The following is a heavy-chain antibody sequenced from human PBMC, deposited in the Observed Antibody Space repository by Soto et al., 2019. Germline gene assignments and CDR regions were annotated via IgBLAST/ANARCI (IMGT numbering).Heavy chain of an antibody. CDR1: GFTFSSYE. CDR3: AREDFWSGYYTLHYYYGMDV. V-gene: IGHV3-48*03. J-gene: IGHJ6*02. D-gene: IGHD3-3*01. Sequence: GGSLRLSCAASGFTFSSYEMNWVRQAPGKGLEWVSYISSSGSTIYYADSVKGRFTISRDNAKNSLYLQMNSPRAEDTAVYYCAREDFWSGYYTLHYYYGMDVWGQGTTVTVSS. CDR2: ISSSGSTI.